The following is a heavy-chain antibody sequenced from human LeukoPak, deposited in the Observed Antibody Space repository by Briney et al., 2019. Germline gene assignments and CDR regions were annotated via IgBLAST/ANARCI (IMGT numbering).Heavy chain of an antibody. CDR3: TKDSRWLQLYIRGAFFDL. Sequence: LRLSCAASGFRFDDYGIHWVRQIPGKGLEWVSGISRNSGSGGYADSVKGRFTVSRDNVKNILYLQMDSLRPDDTALYYCTKDSRWLQLYIRGAFFDLWGQGTPVTVS. V-gene: IGHV3-9*01. CDR2: ISRNSGSG. CDR1: GFRFDDYG. D-gene: IGHD5-24*01. J-gene: IGHJ4*02.